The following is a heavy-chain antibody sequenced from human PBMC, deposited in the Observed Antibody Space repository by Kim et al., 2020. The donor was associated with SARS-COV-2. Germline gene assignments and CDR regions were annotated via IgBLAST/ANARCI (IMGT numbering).Heavy chain of an antibody. CDR2: ILSDGSNT. V-gene: IGHV3-30*18. D-gene: IGHD2-2*01. CDR1: GFTFSNYA. J-gene: IGHJ6*02. CDR3: AKRVDPSTGVGTDV. Sequence: GGSLRLSCAASGFTFSNYAMHWVRQAPGKGLEWVAGILSDGSNTYYVDSVKGRFTISRDNSKNTLYLQMNSLRAEDTAVYYCAKRVDPSTGVGTDVWGQGTTVTVSS.